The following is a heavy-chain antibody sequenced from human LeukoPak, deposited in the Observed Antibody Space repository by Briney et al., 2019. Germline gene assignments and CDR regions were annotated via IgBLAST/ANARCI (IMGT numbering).Heavy chain of an antibody. V-gene: IGHV4-31*03. D-gene: IGHD6-13*01. Sequence: SQTLSLTCTVSGGSISSGGYYWSWIRQHPGKGLEWIGYIYYSGSTYYNPSLKSRVTISVDTSKNQFSLKLSSVTAADTAVYYCARDRRYSSSWKNGMDVWGQGTTVTVSS. CDR3: ARDRRYSSSWKNGMDV. CDR2: IYYSGST. J-gene: IGHJ6*02. CDR1: GGSISSGGYY.